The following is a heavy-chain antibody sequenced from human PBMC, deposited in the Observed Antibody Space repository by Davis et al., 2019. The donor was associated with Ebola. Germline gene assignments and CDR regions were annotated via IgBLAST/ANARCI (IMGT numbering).Heavy chain of an antibody. CDR1: GGTFSSYA. CDR2: IISILVIA. D-gene: IGHD2-21*02. J-gene: IGHJ6*02. V-gene: IGHV1-69*04. CDR3: ARDGAEVTDLILSGMDV. Sequence: SLKVSCKASGGTFSSYAISWVRQAPRQGLEWMGRIISILVIANYAQKFQGWVTMTRDTSISTAYMELSRLRSDDTAVYYCARDGAEVTDLILSGMDVWGQGTTVTVSS.